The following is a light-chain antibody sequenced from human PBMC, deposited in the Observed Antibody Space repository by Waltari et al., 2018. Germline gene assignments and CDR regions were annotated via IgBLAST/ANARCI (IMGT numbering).Light chain of an antibody. CDR1: NSDVGSYNF. CDR2: EVT. V-gene: IGLV2-14*01. Sequence: QSALTQPASVSGSPGQSITIPCTGPNSDVGSYNFVSWYQQHPGEAPKLMIFEVTNRSSGVSNRFSGSKSGNTASLIISGLQGEDEADYYCSSYTTSRTYVFGTGTKVTVL. CDR3: SSYTTSRTYV. J-gene: IGLJ1*01.